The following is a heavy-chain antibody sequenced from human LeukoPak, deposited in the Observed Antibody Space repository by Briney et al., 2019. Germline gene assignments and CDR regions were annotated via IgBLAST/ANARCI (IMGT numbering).Heavy chain of an antibody. CDR2: ISAYNGNT. D-gene: IGHD2-15*01. Sequence: ASVKVSCKASGYTFTSYGISWVRQAPGQGLEWMGWISAYNGNTNYAQKLQGRVTMTRDTSISTAYMELSRLRSDDTAVYYCARLVVVVAATGWGVDYWGQGTLVTVSS. J-gene: IGHJ4*02. CDR3: ARLVVVVAATGWGVDY. CDR1: GYTFTSYG. V-gene: IGHV1-18*01.